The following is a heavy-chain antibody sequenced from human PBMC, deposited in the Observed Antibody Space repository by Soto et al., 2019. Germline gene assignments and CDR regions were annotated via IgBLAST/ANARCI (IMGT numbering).Heavy chain of an antibody. CDR2: ISWNSGSI. V-gene: IGHV3-9*01. Sequence: EVQLVESGGGLVQPGRSLRLSCAASGFTFDDYAMHWVRQAPGKGLEWVSGISWNSGSIGYADSVKGRFTISRDNAKNSLYLQMNSLRAEDTALYYCAKDLENGSGSLSLDYWGQGTLVTVSA. D-gene: IGHD3-10*01. J-gene: IGHJ4*02. CDR3: AKDLENGSGSLSLDY. CDR1: GFTFDDYA.